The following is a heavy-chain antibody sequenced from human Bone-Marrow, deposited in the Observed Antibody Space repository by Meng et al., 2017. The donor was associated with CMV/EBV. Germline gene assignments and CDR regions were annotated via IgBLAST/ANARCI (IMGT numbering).Heavy chain of an antibody. CDR2: ISPNSGGT. CDR3: YNPGIPVCGGGRWYYGLDV. Sequence: ASVKVSCKASGYTFTGYYMHWVRQAPGQGLEWMGWISPNSGGTNSAQKVQGRVTMTRDTSISTAYMELSRLRADDTAVYYCYNPGIPVCGGGRWYYGLDVWGQGTTVTVSS. D-gene: IGHD1-14*01. V-gene: IGHV1-2*02. CDR1: GYTFTGYY. J-gene: IGHJ6*02.